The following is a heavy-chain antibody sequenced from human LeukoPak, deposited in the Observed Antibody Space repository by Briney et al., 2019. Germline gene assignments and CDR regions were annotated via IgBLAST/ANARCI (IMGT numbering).Heavy chain of an antibody. V-gene: IGHV4-59*01. CDR3: ARDADHCGGDCYSLID. CDR2: IYYSGST. J-gene: IGHJ4*02. D-gene: IGHD2-21*01. CDR1: GGSISSYY. Sequence: SETLSLTCTVSGGSISSYYWSWIRQPPGKGLEWIGYIYYSGSTNYNPSLKSRVTISVDTSKNQFSLKLSSVTAADTAVYYCARDADHCGGDCYSLIDWGQGTLVTVSS.